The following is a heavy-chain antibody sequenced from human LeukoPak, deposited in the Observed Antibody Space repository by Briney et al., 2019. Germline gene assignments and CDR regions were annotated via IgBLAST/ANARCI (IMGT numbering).Heavy chain of an antibody. D-gene: IGHD6-6*01. CDR1: GGSISSSSYY. CDR3: ARHPRGAARPGYYYYYYMDV. V-gene: IGHV4-39*01. Sequence: PSETLSLTCTVSGGSISSSSYYWGWIRQPPGKGLGWIGSIYYSGSTYYNPSLKSRVTISVDTSKNQFSLKLSSVTAADTAVYYCARHPRGAARPGYYYYYYMDVWGKGTTVTVSS. CDR2: IYYSGST. J-gene: IGHJ6*03.